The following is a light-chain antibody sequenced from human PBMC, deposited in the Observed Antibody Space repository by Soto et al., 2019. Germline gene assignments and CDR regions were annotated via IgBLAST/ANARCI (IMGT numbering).Light chain of an antibody. CDR2: EVS. CDR3: SSYAGSNDVI. Sequence: QSALTQPPSASGSPGQSVTISCTGTSSDVGGYKYVSWYQQHPGKAPKLMIYEVSTRPSGVPDRFSGSKSGNTASLTVSGLQAEDEADYYCSSYAGSNDVIFGGGTKVTVL. V-gene: IGLV2-8*01. J-gene: IGLJ2*01. CDR1: SSDVGGYKY.